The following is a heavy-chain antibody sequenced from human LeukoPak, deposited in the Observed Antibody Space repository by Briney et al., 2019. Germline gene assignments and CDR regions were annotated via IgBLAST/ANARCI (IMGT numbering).Heavy chain of an antibody. J-gene: IGHJ4*02. V-gene: IGHV3-11*01. Sequence: GGSLRFSCAASGFTFSDYYMSWIRQAPGKGLEWVSYISSSGSSIYYADSMKGRFTISRDNAKNSLYLQMNSLRAEDTAVYYCARARGSYSFDYWGQGTLVTVSS. CDR3: ARARGSYSFDY. D-gene: IGHD1-26*01. CDR1: GFTFSDYY. CDR2: ISSSGSSI.